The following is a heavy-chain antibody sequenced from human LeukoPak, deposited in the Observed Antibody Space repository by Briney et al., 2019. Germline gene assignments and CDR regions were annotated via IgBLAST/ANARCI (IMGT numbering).Heavy chain of an antibody. J-gene: IGHJ6*03. CDR3: ARHGCTSTSCRLYYYYYYYMDV. D-gene: IGHD2-2*01. V-gene: IGHV4-39*01. CDR2: IYYSGST. Sequence: SETLSLTCTVAGGSIGSSHYYWDWIRQPPGKGLEWIGSIYYSGSTHYNPSLKSRVTISVDTSKNQFSLNLSSVTAADTAIYYCARHGCTSTSCRLYYYYYYYMDVWGKGTTVTISS. CDR1: GGSIGSSHYY.